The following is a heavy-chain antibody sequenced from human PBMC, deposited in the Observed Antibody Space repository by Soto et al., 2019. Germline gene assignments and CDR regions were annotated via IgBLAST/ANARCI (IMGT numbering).Heavy chain of an antibody. J-gene: IGHJ4*02. CDR3: AKDPRRFHLGSGDGPYFLDY. CDR1: GFSFNNYA. Sequence: GGSLRLSCATTGFSFNNYAMSLVRQAQGKGLEWVSTISGNGGSTNYADSVKGRFTISRDNSKNTVYLQMDSLRGEDTALYYCAKDPRRFHLGSGDGPYFLDYWGLGTPVTVSS. CDR2: ISGNGGST. D-gene: IGHD3-10*01. V-gene: IGHV3-23*01.